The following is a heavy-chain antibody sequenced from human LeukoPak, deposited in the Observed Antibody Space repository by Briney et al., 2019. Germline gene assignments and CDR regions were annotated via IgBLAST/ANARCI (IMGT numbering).Heavy chain of an antibody. CDR1: GFTFDDYA. CDR2: ISWNSGGI. CDR3: AKGISRWTPISDY. D-gene: IGHD2-2*01. V-gene: IGHV3-9*01. J-gene: IGHJ4*02. Sequence: PGGSLRLSCAASGFTFDDYAMHWVRQAPGKGLEWVSGISWNSGGIGYADSVKGRFTISRDNAKNSLYLQMNSLRAEDTALYYCAKGISRWTPISDYWGQGTLVTVSS.